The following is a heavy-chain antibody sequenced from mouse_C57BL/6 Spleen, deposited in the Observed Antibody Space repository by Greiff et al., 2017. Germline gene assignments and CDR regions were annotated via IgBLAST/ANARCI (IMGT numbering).Heavy chain of an antibody. D-gene: IGHD2-4*01. CDR3: ARSEDYGKGWFAY. J-gene: IGHJ3*01. CDR2: IDTNSGGT. V-gene: IGHV1-72*01. Sequence: QVQLQQPGAELVKPGASVKLSCKASGYTFTSYWMHWVQQRPGRGLEWIERIDTNSGGTKYNEKFKSKATLTVDKPSSTAYMKLSSLASEDSAVYYCARSEDYGKGWFAYWGQGTLVTVSA. CDR1: GYTFTSYW.